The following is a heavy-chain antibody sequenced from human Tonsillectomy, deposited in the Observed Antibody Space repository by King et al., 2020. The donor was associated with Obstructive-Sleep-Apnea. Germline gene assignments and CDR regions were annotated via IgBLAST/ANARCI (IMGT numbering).Heavy chain of an antibody. CDR3: AREGGYSPSGY. J-gene: IGHJ4*02. CDR1: GFNFSDYY. D-gene: IGHD5-12*01. Sequence: QVQLVESGGGLVKPGGSLRLSCSASGFNFSDYYMSWIRQAPGRGLEWGSYISTSGRTKYYAASVKGRFTISRDNAKNSLYLQMNSLRAEDTAVYYCAREGGYSPSGYWGQGTLVTVSS. V-gene: IGHV3-11*01. CDR2: ISTSGRTK.